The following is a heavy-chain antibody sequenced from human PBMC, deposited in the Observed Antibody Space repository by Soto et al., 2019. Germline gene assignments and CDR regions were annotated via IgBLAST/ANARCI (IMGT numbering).Heavy chain of an antibody. Sequence: QVQLVQSGAEVKKPGSSVKVSCKASGGTFGSYAISWVRQAPGQGLEWMGGIIPIFGTANYAQKFQGRVTITADESTSTADMELSSLRSEDTAVYYGARVKYALGYFDYWGQGTLVTVSS. CDR3: ARVKYALGYFDY. D-gene: IGHD3-16*02. CDR1: GGTFGSYA. V-gene: IGHV1-69*12. CDR2: IIPIFGTA. J-gene: IGHJ4*02.